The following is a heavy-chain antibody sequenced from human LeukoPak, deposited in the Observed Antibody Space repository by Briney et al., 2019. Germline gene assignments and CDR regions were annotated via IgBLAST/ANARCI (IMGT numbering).Heavy chain of an antibody. J-gene: IGHJ4*02. D-gene: IGHD2-2*01. V-gene: IGHV3-23*01. CDR3: AKGGYCSSTSCYGGKVDY. CDR2: ISGSGGST. Sequence: GGSLRLSCAASGFTFSSYAMSWVRQAPGKGLECVSAISGSGGSTYYADSVKGRFTISRDNSKNTLYLQMNSLRAEDTAVYYCAKGGYCSSTSCYGGKVDYWGQGTLVTVSS. CDR1: GFTFSSYA.